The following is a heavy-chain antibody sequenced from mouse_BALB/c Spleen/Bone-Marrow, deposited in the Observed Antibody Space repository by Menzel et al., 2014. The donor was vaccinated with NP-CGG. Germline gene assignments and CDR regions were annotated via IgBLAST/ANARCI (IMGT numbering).Heavy chain of an antibody. CDR2: FYPGSGSI. CDR1: GYTFTEYT. J-gene: IGHJ3*01. V-gene: IGHV1-62-2*01. Sequence: VQLQESGAELVKPGASVMLSCKASGYTFTEYTIHWVKQRSGQGLVWIGWFYPGSGSIKYNEKFKDKATLTADNSSSTVYMELSRLTSEDSAVYFCARHEERXIXXAXXXAYWGEGTLVTVSA. CDR3: ARHEERXIXXAXXXAY. D-gene: IGHD1-2*01.